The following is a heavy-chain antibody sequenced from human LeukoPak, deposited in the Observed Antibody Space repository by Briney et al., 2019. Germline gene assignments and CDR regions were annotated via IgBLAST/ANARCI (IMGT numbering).Heavy chain of an antibody. CDR1: GFTFSSYA. J-gene: IGHJ4*02. CDR3: AKDREHDYGDYVEARFDY. Sequence: PGGSLRLSCVASGFTFSSYAMSWVRQAPGKGLEWVSAISGSGGSTYYADSVKGRFTISRDISKNTLYLQMNSLRAEDTAVYYCAKDREHDYGDYVEARFDYWGQGTLVTVSS. V-gene: IGHV3-23*01. D-gene: IGHD4-17*01. CDR2: ISGSGGST.